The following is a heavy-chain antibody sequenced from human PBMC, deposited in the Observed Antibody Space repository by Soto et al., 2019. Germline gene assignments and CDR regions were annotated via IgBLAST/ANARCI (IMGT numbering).Heavy chain of an antibody. D-gene: IGHD3-9*01. CDR3: ARVSYDILTGYYKGGPIFY. CDR2: ISSSSSYI. J-gene: IGHJ4*02. Sequence: EVQLVESGGGLVKPGGSLRLSCAASGFTFSSYSMNWVRQAPGKGLEWVSSISSSSSYIYYADSVKGRFTISRDNAKNSLYLQMNSLRAEDTAVYYCARVSYDILTGYYKGGPIFYWGQGTLVTVSS. V-gene: IGHV3-21*01. CDR1: GFTFSSYS.